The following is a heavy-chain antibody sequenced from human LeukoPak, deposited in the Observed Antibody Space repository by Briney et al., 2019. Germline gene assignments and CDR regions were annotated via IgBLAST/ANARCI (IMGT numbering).Heavy chain of an antibody. Sequence: ASVKVSCKASGYTFTSYAMNWVRQAPGQGLEWMGWINTNTGNPTYAQGFTGRFVFSLDTSVSTAYLQISSLKAEDTAVYYCARDNHFVVVTAIPQWFDPWGQGTLVTVSS. CDR2: INTNTGNP. V-gene: IGHV7-4-1*02. D-gene: IGHD2-21*02. CDR1: GYTFTSYA. CDR3: ARDNHFVVVTAIPQWFDP. J-gene: IGHJ5*02.